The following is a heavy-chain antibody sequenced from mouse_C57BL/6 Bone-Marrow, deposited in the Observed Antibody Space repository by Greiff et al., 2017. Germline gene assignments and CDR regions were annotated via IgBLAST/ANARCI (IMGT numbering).Heavy chain of an antibody. CDR2: ISSGGDYI. D-gene: IGHD1-1*01. CDR1: GFTFSSYA. J-gene: IGHJ4*01. Sequence: EVMLVESGEGLVKPGGSLKLSCAASGFTFSSYAMSWVRQTPETRLEWVAYISSGGDYIYYADTVKGRFTISRDNARNTLYLQMSSLKSEDTAMYYCTRVRIYYYGSSYAYYAMDYWGQGTSVTVSS. V-gene: IGHV5-9-1*02. CDR3: TRVRIYYYGSSYAYYAMDY.